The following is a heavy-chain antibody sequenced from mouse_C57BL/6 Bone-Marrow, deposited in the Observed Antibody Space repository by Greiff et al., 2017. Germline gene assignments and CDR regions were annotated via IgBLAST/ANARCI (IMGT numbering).Heavy chain of an antibody. CDR2: IYPGSGNT. D-gene: IGHD1-1*01. Sequence: VQLQQSGPELVKPGASVKISCKASGYSFTSYYIHWVKQRPGQGLEWIGWIYPGSGNTKYNEKFKGKATLTADTSSSTAYMQLSSLTSEDSAVYYCASYYGRSRYAMDYWGQGTSVTVSS. CDR3: ASYYGRSRYAMDY. V-gene: IGHV1-66*01. CDR1: GYSFTSYY. J-gene: IGHJ4*01.